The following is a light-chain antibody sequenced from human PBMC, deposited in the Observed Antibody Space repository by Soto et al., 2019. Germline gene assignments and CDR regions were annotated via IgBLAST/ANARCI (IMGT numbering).Light chain of an antibody. Sequence: EIALTQSPGTLSLSPGERATLSCRASQSVSSSYLAWYQQKPGQAPRLLIYGASSRATGIPDRFSGSGSGTDFTLTISRLGPEDFAVYYCQQYGRSPWTLGQGTKVEIK. J-gene: IGKJ1*01. CDR1: QSVSSSY. CDR3: QQYGRSPWT. CDR2: GAS. V-gene: IGKV3-20*01.